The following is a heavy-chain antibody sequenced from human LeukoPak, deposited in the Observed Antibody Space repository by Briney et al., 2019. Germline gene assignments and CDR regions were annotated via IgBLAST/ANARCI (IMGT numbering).Heavy chain of an antibody. V-gene: IGHV4-4*02. D-gene: IGHD3-3*01. CDR1: GGSVINTNW. Sequence: SETLSLTCGVSGGSVINTNWWTWVRQRPGKGLEWIGEVHLDGRTNYNPSLESRLTMSVDVSENQVSLKLTSVTAADTAVYYCAREGGFYRPLDYSGQGTLVTVSS. CDR3: AREGGFYRPLDY. J-gene: IGHJ4*02. CDR2: VHLDGRT.